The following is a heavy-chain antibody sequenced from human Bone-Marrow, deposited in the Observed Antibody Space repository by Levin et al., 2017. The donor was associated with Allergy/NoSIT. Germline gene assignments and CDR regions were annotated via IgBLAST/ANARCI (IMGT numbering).Heavy chain of an antibody. J-gene: IGHJ2*01. D-gene: IGHD4-17*01. CDR3: AKDFYGDYGKGYFDL. Sequence: LSLTCAASGFTFDDYAMHWVRQAPGKGLEWVSGISWNSGSIGYADSVKGRFTISRDNAKNSLYLQMNSLRTEDTALYYCAKDFYGDYGKGYFDLWGRGTLVTVFS. CDR1: GFTFDDYA. V-gene: IGHV3-9*01. CDR2: ISWNSGSI.